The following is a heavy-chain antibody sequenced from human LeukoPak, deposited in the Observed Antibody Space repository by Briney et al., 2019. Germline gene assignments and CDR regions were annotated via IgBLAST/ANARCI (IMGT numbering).Heavy chain of an antibody. V-gene: IGHV3-48*03. CDR3: AREPRPFSMVRRVLDY. CDR1: GFTFSSYE. J-gene: IGHJ4*02. CDR2: ISSSGSTI. D-gene: IGHD3-10*01. Sequence: GGSLRLSCAASGFTFSSYEMNWVRQAPGKGLEWVSYISSSGSTIYYADSVKGRFTISRDNAKNSLYLQMNSLRAEDTAVYYCAREPRPFSMVRRVLDYWGQGTLVTVSS.